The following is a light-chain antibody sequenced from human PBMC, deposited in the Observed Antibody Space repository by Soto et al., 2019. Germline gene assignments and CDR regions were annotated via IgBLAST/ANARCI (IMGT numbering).Light chain of an antibody. CDR1: QTLLHSNGKSY. CDR2: EGS. J-gene: IGKJ4*01. CDR3: LQSLHFPLT. V-gene: IGKV2D-29*01. Sequence: EIVMTQTPLSLSVTPGQSASISCRSSQTLLHSNGKSYLYWYLQKAGQAPQLLIYEGSKRFSGVPDRFSGSGAGTDFTLNISRVEAEDVGVYYCLQSLHFPLTFGGGTKVEIK.